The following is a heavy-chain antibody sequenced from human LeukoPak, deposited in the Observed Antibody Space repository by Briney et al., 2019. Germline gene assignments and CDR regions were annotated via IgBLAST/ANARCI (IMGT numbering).Heavy chain of an antibody. V-gene: IGHV4-39*07. D-gene: IGHD5-24*01. CDR3: ARGKSRDASWFDP. CDR1: GGSISSSSYY. Sequence: PSETLSLTCTISGGSISSSSYYWGWIRQPPGKGLEWIGSIYYSGSTYYNPSLKSRVTISVDTSKNQFSLKLSSVTAADTAVYYCARGKSRDASWFDPWGQGTLVTVSS. J-gene: IGHJ5*02. CDR2: IYYSGST.